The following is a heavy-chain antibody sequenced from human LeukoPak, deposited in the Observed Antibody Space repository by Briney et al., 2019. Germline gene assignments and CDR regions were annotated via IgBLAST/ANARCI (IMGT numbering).Heavy chain of an antibody. CDR3: ARGPLYCSGGRCLAYYYYGLDV. CDR2: INHSGST. V-gene: IGHV4-34*01. D-gene: IGHD2-15*01. CDR1: GGSLSGYY. J-gene: IGHJ6*02. Sequence: AETLSLTCGVYGGSLSGYYWSWIRQPPGKGLEWIGEINHSGSTNSNSSLKSRVTISIDTSKNQFSLNLTSVTAADTAVYYCARGPLYCSGGRCLAYYYYGLDVWGQGTTVTVSS.